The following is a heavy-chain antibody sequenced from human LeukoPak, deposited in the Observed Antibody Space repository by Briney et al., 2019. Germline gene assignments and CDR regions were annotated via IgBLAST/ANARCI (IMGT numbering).Heavy chain of an antibody. Sequence: GGSLRLSCAASGFPFSSYSMNWVRQAPGKGLEWVSSISSSSSYIYHADSVKGRFTISRDNAKNSLYLQMNSLRAEDTAVYYCARDPPLGYYGSGTNDYWGQGTLVTVSS. CDR3: ARDPPLGYYGSGTNDY. J-gene: IGHJ4*02. D-gene: IGHD3-10*01. V-gene: IGHV3-21*01. CDR1: GFPFSSYS. CDR2: ISSSSSYI.